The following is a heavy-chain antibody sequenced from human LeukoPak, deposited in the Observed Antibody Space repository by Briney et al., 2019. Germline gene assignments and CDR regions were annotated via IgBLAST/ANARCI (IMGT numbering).Heavy chain of an antibody. CDR3: ARAPHWDRPFDY. V-gene: IGHV4-4*02. Sequence: SETLSLTCAVSGGSISSSNWWSWVRQPPGKGLEWIGEIYHSGSTNYNPSLKSRVTISVDKSKNQFSLKLSSVTAADTAVHYCARAPHWDRPFDYWGQGTLVTVSS. CDR1: GGSISSSNW. J-gene: IGHJ4*02. D-gene: IGHD7-27*01. CDR2: IYHSGST.